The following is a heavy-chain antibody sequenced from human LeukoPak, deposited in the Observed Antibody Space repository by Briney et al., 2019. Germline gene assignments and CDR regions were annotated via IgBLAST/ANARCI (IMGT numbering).Heavy chain of an antibody. CDR1: GFTFSSYA. Sequence: PGGSLRLSCAASGFTFSSYAMHWVRQAPGKGLEWVAVISYDGSNEYYAGSAKGRFTISRDNSKNTLYLQMNSLRAEDTAVYYCARASSDWYSTFDYWGQGTLVTVSS. CDR2: ISYDGSNE. V-gene: IGHV3-30-3*01. D-gene: IGHD6-19*01. CDR3: ARASSDWYSTFDY. J-gene: IGHJ4*02.